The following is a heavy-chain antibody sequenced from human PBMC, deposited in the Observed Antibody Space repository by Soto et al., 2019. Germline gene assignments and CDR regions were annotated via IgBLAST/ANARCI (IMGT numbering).Heavy chain of an antibody. D-gene: IGHD3-16*01. CDR2: ISYDGNNK. Sequence: GGSLRLSCAASGFTFSIYAIHWVRQAPGKGLEWVAVISYDGNNKYYTDSVKGRFTISRDNSKNTVFLQMNSLRAEDTAVYYSAKELMDSNYYYGVDVWGQGSTVTVSS. CDR3: AKELMDSNYYYGVDV. CDR1: GFTFSIYA. V-gene: IGHV3-30*18. J-gene: IGHJ6*02.